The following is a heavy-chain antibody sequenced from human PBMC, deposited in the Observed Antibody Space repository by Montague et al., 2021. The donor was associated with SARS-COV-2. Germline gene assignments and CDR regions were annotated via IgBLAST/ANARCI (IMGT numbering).Heavy chain of an antibody. CDR3: AKDLEEFITIFGVVTKSPLSMDV. J-gene: IGHJ6*02. D-gene: IGHD3-3*01. CDR2: IYSGGSST. V-gene: IGHV3-23*03. CDR1: GFTFSSYA. Sequence: SLRLSCAASGFTFSSYAMSWVRQAPGKRLEWVSVIYSGGSSTYYADSVKGRFTISRDNSKNTLYLQMNSLRAEDTAVYYCAKDLEEFITIFGVVTKSPLSMDVWGQGTTVTVSS.